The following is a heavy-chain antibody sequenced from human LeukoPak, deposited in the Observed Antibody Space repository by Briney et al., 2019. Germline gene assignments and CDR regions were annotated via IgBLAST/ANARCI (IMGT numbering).Heavy chain of an antibody. J-gene: IGHJ4*02. D-gene: IGHD5-18*01. CDR3: ARDRYNYGYIYYFGY. CDR1: GYTFTGYY. Sequence: GASVKVSCKASGYTFTGYYMHWVRQAPGQGLEWMGGIIPSFGTPTYAQKFRGRITITADKSTSTVYMEMSSLRSEDTAVYYCARDRYNYGYIYYFGYWGQGTLVTVSS. CDR2: IIPSFGTP. V-gene: IGHV1-69*06.